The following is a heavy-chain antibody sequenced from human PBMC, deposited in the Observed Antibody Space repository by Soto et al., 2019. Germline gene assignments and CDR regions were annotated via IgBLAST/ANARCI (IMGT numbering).Heavy chain of an antibody. J-gene: IGHJ4*02. CDR2: ISWNSASI. D-gene: IGHD2-8*02. V-gene: IGHV3-9*01. CDR1: GFTFDDFA. CDR3: AKGPGLVASSGSPDS. Sequence: EVQLVESGGGLVQPGRSLRLSCAASGFTFDDFAMHWVRQPPGKGLEWVSGISWNSASIVYADSVKGRFTISRDNAKNSLYLQLDSLGVEDTAFYYCAKGPGLVASSGSPDSWVQGTLVSVSS.